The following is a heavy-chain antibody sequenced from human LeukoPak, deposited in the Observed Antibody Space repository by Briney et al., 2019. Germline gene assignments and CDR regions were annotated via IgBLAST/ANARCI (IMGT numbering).Heavy chain of an antibody. CDR1: GFTFSTFG. J-gene: IGHJ4*02. D-gene: IGHD1-26*01. CDR2: IKQDGSEK. Sequence: GGSLRLSCAASGFTFSTFGMSWVRQAPGKGLEWVANIKQDGSEKYYVDSVKGRFTISRDNAKNSLFLQMNSLRAEDTAVYYCARPPGDYWGQGTLVTVSS. CDR3: ARPPGDY. V-gene: IGHV3-7*01.